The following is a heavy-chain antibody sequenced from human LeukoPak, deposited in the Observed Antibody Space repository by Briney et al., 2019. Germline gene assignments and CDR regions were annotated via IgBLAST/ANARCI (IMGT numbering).Heavy chain of an antibody. CDR3: AHKEAGSDAFDI. J-gene: IGHJ3*02. D-gene: IGHD6-13*01. CDR1: GFSLRTRGVG. CDR2: IYWDDDK. Sequence: SGPTLVNPTQTLTLTCTFSGFSLRTRGVGVGWIRQPPGKALEWLALIYWDDDKRYSPSLKSRLTITKDTSKNQVLLTMTNMDPVDTATYYCAHKEAGSDAFDIWGQGTMVTVSS. V-gene: IGHV2-5*02.